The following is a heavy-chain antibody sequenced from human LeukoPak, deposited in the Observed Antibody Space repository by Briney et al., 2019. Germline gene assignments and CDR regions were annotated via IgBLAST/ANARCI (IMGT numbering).Heavy chain of an antibody. Sequence: SETLSLTCTVSGGSISSYYWSWIRQPPGKGLEWIGEINHSGSTNYNPSLKSRVTISVDTSKNQFSLKLSSVTAADTAVYYCARHSYGLSYFDYWGQGTLVTVSS. J-gene: IGHJ4*02. D-gene: IGHD5-18*01. V-gene: IGHV4-34*01. CDR2: INHSGST. CDR1: GGSISSYY. CDR3: ARHSYGLSYFDY.